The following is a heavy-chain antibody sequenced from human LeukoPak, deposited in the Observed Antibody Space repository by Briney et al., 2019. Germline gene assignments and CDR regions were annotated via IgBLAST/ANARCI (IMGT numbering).Heavy chain of an antibody. CDR3: ARGYGMDV. CDR1: GFPVNSKY. J-gene: IGHJ6*02. V-gene: IGHV3-66*01. Sequence: GGSLRLSCSASGFPVNSKYLSLVRQAPGKGLEWVSVIYSGGSTYYADSVKGRFTISRDNSKNTLYLQMNSLRAEDTAVYYCARGYGMDVWGQGTTVTVSS. CDR2: IYSGGST.